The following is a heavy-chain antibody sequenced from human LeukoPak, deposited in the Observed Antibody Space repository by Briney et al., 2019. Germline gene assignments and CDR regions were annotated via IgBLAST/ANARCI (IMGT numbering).Heavy chain of an antibody. Sequence: SGGSLRLSCAASGFTFSSYGMHWVRQAPGKGLEWVAFIRYDGSNKYYADSVKGRFTISRDNSKNTLYLQMNSLRAEDTAVYYCAKDRGLVPGIAAAGTLGYWGQGTLVTVSS. CDR1: GFTFSSYG. CDR3: AKDRGLVPGIAAAGTLGY. D-gene: IGHD6-13*01. V-gene: IGHV3-30*02. J-gene: IGHJ4*02. CDR2: IRYDGSNK.